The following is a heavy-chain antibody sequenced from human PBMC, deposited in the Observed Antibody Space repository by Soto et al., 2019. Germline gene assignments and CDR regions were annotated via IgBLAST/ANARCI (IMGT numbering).Heavy chain of an antibody. Sequence: GGSLRLSCAASGFTFSNYAMHWVRQAPGKGLEWVTVIWYDGINKYYADSVKGRFTISRDNSKNTLYLQMNSLRAEDTAVYYCARAREMATILLTTWGQGTLVTVSS. D-gene: IGHD5-12*01. CDR3: ARAREMATILLTT. CDR1: GFTFSNYA. CDR2: IWYDGINK. V-gene: IGHV3-33*01. J-gene: IGHJ5*02.